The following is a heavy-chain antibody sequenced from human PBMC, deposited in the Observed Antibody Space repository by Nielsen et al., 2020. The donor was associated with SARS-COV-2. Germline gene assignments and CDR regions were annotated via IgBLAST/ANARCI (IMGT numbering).Heavy chain of an antibody. V-gene: IGHV3-48*03. D-gene: IGHD3-9*01. CDR3: ARETYYDILTGYPLGAFDI. CDR2: ISSSGSTI. J-gene: IGHJ3*02. CDR1: GFTFSSYE. Sequence: GGSLRLSCAASGFTFSSYEMNWVRQAPGKGLEWVSYISSSGSTIYYADSVKGRFTISRDNAKNSLYLQMNSLRAEDTAVYYCARETYYDILTGYPLGAFDIWGQGTEVTVSS.